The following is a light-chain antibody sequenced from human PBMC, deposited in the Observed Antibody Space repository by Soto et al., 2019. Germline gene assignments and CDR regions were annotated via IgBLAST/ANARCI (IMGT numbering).Light chain of an antibody. Sequence: EIVMTQSPATLSVSPGERATLSCRASQSVSSNLAWYQQKPGQAPRLLIYGASTRATGTPARFSGSGSGTEFTLTISSLQSEDFAVYYCQQYNNWPPLTFGGGTKVVIK. J-gene: IGKJ4*01. CDR3: QQYNNWPPLT. CDR2: GAS. V-gene: IGKV3-15*01. CDR1: QSVSSN.